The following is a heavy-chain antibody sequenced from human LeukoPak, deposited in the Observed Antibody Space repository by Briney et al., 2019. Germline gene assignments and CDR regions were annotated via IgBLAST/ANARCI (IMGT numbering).Heavy chain of an antibody. J-gene: IGHJ4*02. Sequence: GGSLRLSCAASGFTFSDYYMSWVRQAPGKGLEWVSYISSSGNIYYADSVKGRFTISRDNAKDSLYLQMNSLRADDTAIYYCARVISGTYGLDYWGQGTLVTVSS. V-gene: IGHV3-11*01. CDR1: GFTFSDYY. CDR3: ARVISGTYGLDY. CDR2: ISSSGNI. D-gene: IGHD3-10*01.